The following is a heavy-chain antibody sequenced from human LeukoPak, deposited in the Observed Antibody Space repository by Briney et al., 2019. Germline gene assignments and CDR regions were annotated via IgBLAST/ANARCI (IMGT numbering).Heavy chain of an antibody. CDR2: IKQDGSEK. J-gene: IGHJ4*02. CDR1: GFTFSGYC. V-gene: IGHV3-7*03. D-gene: IGHD3-16*01. Sequence: GGSLRLSCAASGFTFSGYCMTWVRQAPGKGLEWVANIKQDGSEKYYVDSVKGRFIISRDNAKNSLYLQMNTLRADDTAVYYCARDGFGTGSNWGQGTLVTVSS. CDR3: ARDGFGTGSN.